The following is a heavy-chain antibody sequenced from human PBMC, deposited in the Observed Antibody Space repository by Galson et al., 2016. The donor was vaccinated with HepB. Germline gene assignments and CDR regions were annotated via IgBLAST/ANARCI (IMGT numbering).Heavy chain of an antibody. Sequence: SLRLSCAATGFTFRSYWMSWVRQAPGKGLEWVATKKQDGSQKYYVDSVKGRFTISSDNAKNSLSLQMNSLRAADTALYYCARRVGRAGFDPWGQGTLVTVSS. V-gene: IGHV3-7*01. CDR3: ARRVGRAGFDP. CDR1: GFTFRSYW. J-gene: IGHJ5*02. D-gene: IGHD2-2*01. CDR2: KKQDGSQK.